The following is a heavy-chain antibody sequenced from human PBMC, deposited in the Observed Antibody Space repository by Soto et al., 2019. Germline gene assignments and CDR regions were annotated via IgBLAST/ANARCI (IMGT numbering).Heavy chain of an antibody. CDR3: GRYCTNTKCRGGYYLDL. J-gene: IGHJ1*01. D-gene: IGHD2-8*01. Sequence: QVLLVQSGAEMKQPGSSVSVSCKASGDSFTNYAFTWVRQAPGQGPEWLGGIILALGTPHYSQRFQGRLTITADESSSTVYMELGSLRLDATAVYYCGRYCTNTKCRGGYYLDLWGQGNLLTVSS. V-gene: IGHV1-69*01. CDR1: GDSFTNYA. CDR2: IILALGTP.